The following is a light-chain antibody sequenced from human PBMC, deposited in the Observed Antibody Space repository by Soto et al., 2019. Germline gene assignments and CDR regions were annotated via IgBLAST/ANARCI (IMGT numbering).Light chain of an antibody. J-gene: IGLJ1*01. CDR3: NSYTSSITPCV. V-gene: IGLV2-14*01. CDR2: EVS. CDR1: SNDVGAYNF. Sequence: QSVLAQPASVSGSPGQLITISCTGTSNDVGAYNFVSWYQQHPGKAPKLLIYEVSNRPSEISDRFSGSKSGNTASLTISGLQTEDEADYYCNSYTSSITPCVFGTGTKATVL.